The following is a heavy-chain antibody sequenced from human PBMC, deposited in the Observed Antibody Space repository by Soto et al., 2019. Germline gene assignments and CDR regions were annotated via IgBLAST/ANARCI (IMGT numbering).Heavy chain of an antibody. CDR2: INPNSGGT. J-gene: IGHJ1*01. D-gene: IGHD3-22*01. Sequence: VASVKVSCKASGYTFTGYYMHWVRQAPGQGLEWMGWINPNSGGTNYAQKFQGWVTMTRDTSISTAYMELSRLRSDDTAVYYCASGSRGYYFGPRYDEYFQHWGQGTLVTVS. V-gene: IGHV1-2*04. CDR3: ASGSRGYYFGPRYDEYFQH. CDR1: GYTFTGYY.